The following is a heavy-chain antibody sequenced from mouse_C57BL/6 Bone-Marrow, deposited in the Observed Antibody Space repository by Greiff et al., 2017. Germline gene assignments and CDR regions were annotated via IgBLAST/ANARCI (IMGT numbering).Heavy chain of an antibody. Sequence: EVHLVESGGGLVQPGGSLKLSCAASGFTFSDYGMAWVRQAPRKGPEWVAFISNLAYSIYYADNVTGRFTISSENDKNTLYLVMSVLRAEDPAMYYCARERLWSNSWYFDVWGTGTTVTVSS. CDR1: GFTFSDYG. CDR2: ISNLAYSI. D-gene: IGHD2-5*01. J-gene: IGHJ1*03. CDR3: ARERLWSNSWYFDV. V-gene: IGHV5-15*01.